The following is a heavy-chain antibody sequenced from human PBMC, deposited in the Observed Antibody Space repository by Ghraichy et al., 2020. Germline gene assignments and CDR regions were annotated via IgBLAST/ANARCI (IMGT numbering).Heavy chain of an antibody. CDR2: ISGSGGST. CDR1: GFTFSSYA. D-gene: IGHD3-9*01. V-gene: IGHV3-23*01. J-gene: IGHJ4*02. Sequence: GESLNISCAASGFTFSSYAMSWVRQAPGKGLEWVSAISGSGGSTYYADSVKGRFTISRDNSKNTLYLQMNSLRAEDTAVYYCAKPETYYDILTGYPGDYWGQGTLVTVSS. CDR3: AKPETYYDILTGYPGDY.